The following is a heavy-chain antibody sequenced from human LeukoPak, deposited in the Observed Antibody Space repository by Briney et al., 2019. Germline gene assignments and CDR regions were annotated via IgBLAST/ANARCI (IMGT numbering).Heavy chain of an antibody. J-gene: IGHJ4*02. CDR3: ARGTQYQLLSLFFDY. Sequence: ASVKVSCKASGYTFTGYYMHWVRQAPGQGLEWMGWINPNSGGTNYAQKFQGRVTMTWDTSISTAYMELSRLRSDDTAVYYCARGTQYQLLSLFFDYWGQGTLVTVSS. D-gene: IGHD2-2*01. CDR1: GYTFTGYY. CDR2: INPNSGGT. V-gene: IGHV1-2*02.